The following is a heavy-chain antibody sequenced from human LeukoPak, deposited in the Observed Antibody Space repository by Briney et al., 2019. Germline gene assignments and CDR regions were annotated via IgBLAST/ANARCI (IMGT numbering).Heavy chain of an antibody. CDR1: GFTFSSYW. CDR2: INSDGSST. CDR3: ARVLYSWNDVVDY. J-gene: IGHJ4*02. Sequence: GGSLKLSCAASGFTFSSYWMHWVRQAPGKGLVWVSRINSDGSSTSYADSVKGRFTISRDNAKNTLYLQMNSLRAEDTAVYYCARVLYSWNDVVDYWGQGTLVTVSS. D-gene: IGHD1-20*01. V-gene: IGHV3-74*01.